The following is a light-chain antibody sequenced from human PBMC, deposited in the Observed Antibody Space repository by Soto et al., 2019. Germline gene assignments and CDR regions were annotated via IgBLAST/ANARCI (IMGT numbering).Light chain of an antibody. V-gene: IGKV3-20*01. CDR3: QQYDSSPRT. J-gene: IGKJ1*01. CDR1: QSVSTRS. CDR2: GAS. Sequence: EIVLTQSPGTLSLSPGERATLSCRASQSVSTRSLAWYQHKPGQAPRLLISGASSRAADIPGRFSGSGSGTDFTLTITRLEPEDLAVYYCQQYDSSPRTFGQGTKVE.